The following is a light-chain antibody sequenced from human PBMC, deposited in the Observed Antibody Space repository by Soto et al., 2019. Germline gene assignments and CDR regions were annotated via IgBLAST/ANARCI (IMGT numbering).Light chain of an antibody. V-gene: IGLV2-14*01. CDR2: EVS. Sequence: QSVLTQPASVSGSPGQSITISCTGTNSDVGGYNYVSWYQQHPGKAPKLMIHEVSNRPSGVSDRFSGSKSDNTASLTISGLQAEDEADYYCSSYTSRSTGVFGGGTKLTVL. CDR1: NSDVGGYNY. CDR3: SSYTSRSTGV. J-gene: IGLJ3*02.